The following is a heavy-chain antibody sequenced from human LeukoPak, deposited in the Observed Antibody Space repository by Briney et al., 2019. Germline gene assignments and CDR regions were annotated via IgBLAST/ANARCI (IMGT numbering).Heavy chain of an antibody. CDR2: ISSSSSYI. V-gene: IGHV3-21*01. CDR1: GFTFSSYS. Sequence: GGSLRLSCAASGFTFSSYSMNWVRQAPGKGLEWVSSISSSSSYIYYADSVKGRFTISRDNAKNSLYLQMNSLRAEDMAVYYCARGGVVPAVTDYWGQGTLVTVSS. CDR3: ARGGVVPAVTDY. J-gene: IGHJ4*02. D-gene: IGHD2-2*01.